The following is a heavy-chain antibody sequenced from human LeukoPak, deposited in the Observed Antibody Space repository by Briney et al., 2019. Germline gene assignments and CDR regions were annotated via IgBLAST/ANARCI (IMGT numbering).Heavy chain of an antibody. Sequence: GASVKVSCKASGYTFTSYAMHWVRQAPGQRLEWMGWINAGNGNTKYSQKFQGRVTITRDTSASTAYMELSSLRSEDTAVYYCATGIVGASKIGGSFDYWGQGTLVTVSS. D-gene: IGHD1-26*01. CDR1: GYTFTSYA. CDR3: ATGIVGASKIGGSFDY. J-gene: IGHJ4*02. V-gene: IGHV1-3*01. CDR2: INAGNGNT.